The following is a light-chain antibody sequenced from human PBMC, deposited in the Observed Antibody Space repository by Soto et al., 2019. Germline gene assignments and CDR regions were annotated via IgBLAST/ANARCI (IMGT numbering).Light chain of an antibody. V-gene: IGKV3-15*01. J-gene: IGKJ1*01. CDR3: QHYNSYSEA. CDR1: QSISSN. CDR2: RTS. Sequence: EIVMTQSPATLSVSPGERATLSCRASQSISSNLAWYQQKPGQAPRLLMFRTSTRATGIPARFSGSGSGTEFTLTISSLQPDDFATYYCQHYNSYSEAFGQGTKV.